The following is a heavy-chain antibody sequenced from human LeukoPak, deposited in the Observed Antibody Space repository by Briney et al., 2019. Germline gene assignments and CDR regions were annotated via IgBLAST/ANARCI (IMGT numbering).Heavy chain of an antibody. D-gene: IGHD3-16*02. Sequence: GESLKISCKGSGYSFTSYWIGWVRQMPGKGLEWMGIIYPSDSDTRYSPSFQGQVTISADKSISTAYLQWSSLKASDTAMYYCARRATYDYVWGSYRTYYFDYWGQGTLVTVSS. CDR3: ARRATYDYVWGSYRTYYFDY. CDR1: GYSFTSYW. J-gene: IGHJ4*02. CDR2: IYPSDSDT. V-gene: IGHV5-51*01.